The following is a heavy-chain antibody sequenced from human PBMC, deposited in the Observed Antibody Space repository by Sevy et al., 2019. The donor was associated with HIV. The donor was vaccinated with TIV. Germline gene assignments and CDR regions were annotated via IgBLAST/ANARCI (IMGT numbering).Heavy chain of an antibody. D-gene: IGHD2-2*01. J-gene: IGHJ1*01. CDR3: AKDLPCTSCYGYFQH. CDR2: IRYDGSNK. V-gene: IGHV3-30*02. CDR1: GFTFSSYG. Sequence: GGSLRLSCAASGFTFSSYGMHWVRQAPGKGLEWVAFIRYDGSNKYYADSVKGRFTISRDNSKNTLYLQMTSLRAEDTAVYYCAKDLPCTSCYGYFQHWGQGTLVTVSS.